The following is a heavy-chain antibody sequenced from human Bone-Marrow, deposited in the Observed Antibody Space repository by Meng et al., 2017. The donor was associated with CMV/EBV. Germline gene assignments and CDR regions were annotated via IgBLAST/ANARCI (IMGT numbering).Heavy chain of an antibody. Sequence: GSLRLSCTVSGGSISSGDYYWSWIRQPPGKGLEWIGYIYYSGSTYYNPSLKSRVTISVDTAKNQFSLKLSSVTAADTAVYYCARQTVISSWDPPKPFDYWGQGTLVTVSS. CDR2: IYYSGST. J-gene: IGHJ4*02. CDR1: GGSISSGDYY. D-gene: IGHD6-13*01. V-gene: IGHV4-61*08. CDR3: ARQTVISSWDPPKPFDY.